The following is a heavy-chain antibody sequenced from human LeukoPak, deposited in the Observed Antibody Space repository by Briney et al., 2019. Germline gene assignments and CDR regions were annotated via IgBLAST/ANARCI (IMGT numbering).Heavy chain of an antibody. CDR3: ARWRDYYDSSGLLGFDY. J-gene: IGHJ4*02. V-gene: IGHV4-59*01. CDR1: GGSISSYY. CDR2: IYYSGST. Sequence: SETLSLTCTVSGGSISSYYWSWIRQPPGKGLEWIGYIYYSGSTNYNPSLKSRVTISVDTSKNQFSLKLSSVTAADTAVYYCARWRDYYDSSGLLGFDYWGQGTLVTVSS. D-gene: IGHD3-22*01.